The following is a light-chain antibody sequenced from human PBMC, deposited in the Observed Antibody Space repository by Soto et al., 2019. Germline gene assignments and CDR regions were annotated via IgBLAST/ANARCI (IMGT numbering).Light chain of an antibody. V-gene: IGLV2-8*01. CDR1: SSDVGGYNY. Sequence: QSALTQPASASGSPGQSVTISCTGTSSDVGGYNYVSWYQQHPGKAPKLMIFEVSKRPSGVSDRFSGSKSGNTASLTISGLQAEDEADYYCSSYAGSSIWVFGGGTKLTVL. CDR2: EVS. J-gene: IGLJ3*02. CDR3: SSYAGSSIWV.